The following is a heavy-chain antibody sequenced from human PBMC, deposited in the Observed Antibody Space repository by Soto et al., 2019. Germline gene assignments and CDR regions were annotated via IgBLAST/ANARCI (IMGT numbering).Heavy chain of an antibody. J-gene: IGHJ4*02. CDR2: IIPIFGKS. D-gene: IGHD5-12*01. V-gene: IGHV1-69*05. Sequence: SVKVSCKASGGTFSSYAIILVRHAPVQWLELMGFIIPIFGKSNYAQKFHGRVTITTDESTSTAYMELSSLRSEDTAVYYCARDTSAYEGGFDYRGKGHMVTVSS. CDR1: GGTFSSYA. CDR3: ARDTSAYEGGFDY.